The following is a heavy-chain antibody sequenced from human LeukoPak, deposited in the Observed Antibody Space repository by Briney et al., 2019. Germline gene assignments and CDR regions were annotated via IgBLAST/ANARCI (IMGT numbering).Heavy chain of an antibody. J-gene: IGHJ4*02. Sequence: AETLSLTCTVSGGSISSYYWSGIRQPPGKGLEGIGYIYYSGSTNYNPSLKSRVTMSVDTSKNQFSLKLSSVTAADTAVYYCARDRSSWYGDYFDYWGQGTLVTVSS. D-gene: IGHD6-13*01. CDR1: GGSISSYY. CDR3: ARDRSSWYGDYFDY. CDR2: IYYSGST. V-gene: IGHV4-59*12.